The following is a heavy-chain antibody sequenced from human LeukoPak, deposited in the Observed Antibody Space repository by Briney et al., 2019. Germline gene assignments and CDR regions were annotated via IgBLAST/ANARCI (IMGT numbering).Heavy chain of an antibody. CDR2: INHSGST. CDR3: ARENCSGGSCYSIYYYYYMDV. D-gene: IGHD2-15*01. CDR1: GGSFSGYY. J-gene: IGHJ6*03. V-gene: IGHV4-34*01. Sequence: SSETLSLTCAVYGGSFSGYYWSWIRQPPGKGLEWIGEINHSGSTNYNPSLKSRVTISVDTSKNQFSLKLSSVTAADTAVYYCARENCSGGSCYSIYYYYYMDVWGKGTTVTVSS.